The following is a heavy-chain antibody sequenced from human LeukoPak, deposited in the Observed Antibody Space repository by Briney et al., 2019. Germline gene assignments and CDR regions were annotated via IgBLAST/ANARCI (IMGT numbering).Heavy chain of an antibody. CDR3: ARDRDYDFWSGYYTAGFYYYYMDV. J-gene: IGHJ6*03. V-gene: IGHV1-18*01. CDR1: GYTFTNYG. D-gene: IGHD3-3*01. CDR2: ISAYNGNT. Sequence: ASVKVSCKASGYTFTNYGISWVRQAPGQGLEWMGWISAYNGNTNYAQKLQGRVTMTTDTSTSTAYMELRSLRSDDTAVYYCARDRDYDFWSGYYTAGFYYYYMDVWGKGTTVTVSS.